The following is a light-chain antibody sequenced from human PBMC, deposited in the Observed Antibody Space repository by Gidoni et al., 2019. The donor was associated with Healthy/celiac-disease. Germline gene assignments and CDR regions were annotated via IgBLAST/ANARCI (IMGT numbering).Light chain of an antibody. CDR2: DVS. J-gene: IGLJ2*01. V-gene: IGLV2-14*03. CDR3: SSYTSSSSV. Sequence: QSALTQPASVSGSPGQSITTSCTGTSSDVGGYNYVSWYQQHPGKAPKLMIYDVSNRPSGVSNRFSSSKSGNTASLTISGLQAEDEADYYCSSYTSSSSVFGGGTKLTVL. CDR1: SSDVGGYNY.